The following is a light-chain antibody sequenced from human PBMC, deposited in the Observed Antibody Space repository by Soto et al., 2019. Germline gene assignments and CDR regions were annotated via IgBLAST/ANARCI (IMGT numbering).Light chain of an antibody. J-gene: IGLJ7*01. Sequence: QLVLTQSPSASASLGASVKLTCTLSSGHSNYAIAWHQQQPEKGPRYLMKVNSGGSHIKWDGIPDRFSGSSSGAERYLFISSLQSEDEADYYCQTWGTGSAIVVFGGGTQLTVL. V-gene: IGLV4-69*01. CDR3: QTWGTGSAIVV. CDR1: SGHSNYA. CDR2: VNSGGSH.